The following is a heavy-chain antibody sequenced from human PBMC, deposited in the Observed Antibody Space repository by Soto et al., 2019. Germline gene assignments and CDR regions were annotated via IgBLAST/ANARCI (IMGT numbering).Heavy chain of an antibody. D-gene: IGHD6-6*01. Sequence: QVQLVQSGAEVQKPGSSVKVSCKASGGTFNSYAISWVRQAPRQGLEWMGGIIPIYGTANYAQKFQGRDTITADESTSTAYMELSSLRSEDTSVYYCASNLHIAALPLSRMDVWGQGTTVTVSS. CDR3: ASNLHIAALPLSRMDV. CDR1: GGTFNSYA. CDR2: IIPIYGTA. J-gene: IGHJ6*02. V-gene: IGHV1-69*01.